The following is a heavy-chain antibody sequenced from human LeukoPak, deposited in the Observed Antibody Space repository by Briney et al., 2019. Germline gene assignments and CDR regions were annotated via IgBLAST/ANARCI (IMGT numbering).Heavy chain of an antibody. CDR1: GYTFTSYY. CDR3: ARDRGYSYGFAWFDP. D-gene: IGHD5-18*01. Sequence: ASVKVSCKASGYTFTSYYMHWVRQAPGQGLEWMGIINPSGGSTSYAQKFQGRVTMTRDMSTSTVYMELSSLRSEDTAVYYCARDRGYSYGFAWFDPWGQGTLVTVSS. CDR2: INPSGGST. J-gene: IGHJ5*02. V-gene: IGHV1-46*01.